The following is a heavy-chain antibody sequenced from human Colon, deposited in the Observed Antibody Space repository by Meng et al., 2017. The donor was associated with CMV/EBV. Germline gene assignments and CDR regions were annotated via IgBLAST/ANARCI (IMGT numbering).Heavy chain of an antibody. D-gene: IGHD5-12*01. Sequence: QVQLVQSGAEVKKPGASVKVSCKASGYTFTSYDINWVRQATGQGLEWMGWMNPNSGNTGYAQKFQGRVTMTRNTSISTAYMELSGLRSEDTAVCYCARENSGYDNRRGFDYWGQGTLVTVSS. CDR3: ARENSGYDNRRGFDY. CDR2: MNPNSGNT. CDR1: GYTFTSYD. J-gene: IGHJ4*02. V-gene: IGHV1-8*01.